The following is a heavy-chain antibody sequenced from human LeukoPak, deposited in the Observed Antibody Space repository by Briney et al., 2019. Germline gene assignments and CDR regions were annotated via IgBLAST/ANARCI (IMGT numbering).Heavy chain of an antibody. CDR1: GFTFSGSA. Sequence: GGPLRLSCAASGFTFSGSAMQWVRQASGKGLEWVGRIRSKAHSYATVYAASVKGRFTISRDDSNNTAYLQMNSLKTEDTAVYYCTGSRDGYKFDYWGQGTLVTVSS. CDR2: IRSKAHSYAT. J-gene: IGHJ4*02. V-gene: IGHV3-73*01. D-gene: IGHD5-24*01. CDR3: TGSRDGYKFDY.